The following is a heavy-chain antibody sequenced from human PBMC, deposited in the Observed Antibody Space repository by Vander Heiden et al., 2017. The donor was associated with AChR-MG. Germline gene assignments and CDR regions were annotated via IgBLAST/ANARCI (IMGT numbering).Heavy chain of an antibody. Sequence: EVPLVESGGGLVQPGGSLRLSCAASGFTFSSYWTSGVRQAPGKGLGWVANIKQDGSEKYYVDSVKGRFTISRDNAKNSLYLQMNSLRAEDTAVYYCARPPEYYDFWSGYYGWYFDLWGRGTLVTVSS. CDR2: IKQDGSEK. CDR3: ARPPEYYDFWSGYYGWYFDL. D-gene: IGHD3-3*01. J-gene: IGHJ2*01. V-gene: IGHV3-7*01. CDR1: GFTFSSYW.